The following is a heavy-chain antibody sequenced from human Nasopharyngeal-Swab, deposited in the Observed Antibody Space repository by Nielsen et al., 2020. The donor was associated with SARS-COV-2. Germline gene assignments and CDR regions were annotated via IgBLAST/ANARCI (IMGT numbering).Heavy chain of an antibody. Sequence: RGSLRLSCAASGFTFSSYGMHWVRQAPGKGLEWVAVISYDGSNKYYADSVKGRFTISRDNSKNTLYLQMNSLRAEDTAVYYCAKLPSYCSGGSCYLAGGAFDIWGQGTMVTVSS. CDR1: GFTFSSYG. CDR2: ISYDGSNK. V-gene: IGHV3-30*18. J-gene: IGHJ3*02. CDR3: AKLPSYCSGGSCYLAGGAFDI. D-gene: IGHD2-15*01.